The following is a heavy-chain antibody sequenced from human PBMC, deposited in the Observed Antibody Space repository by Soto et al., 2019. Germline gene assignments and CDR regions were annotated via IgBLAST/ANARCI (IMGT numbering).Heavy chain of an antibody. CDR2: INPKSGGT. CDR1: GYTFSGHY. V-gene: IGHV1-2*02. CDR3: ARGLYSSSAYVFDS. Sequence: QVQLVQSGAEVRKPGASVKVSCNVTGYTFSGHYLHWVRQAPGQGLEWMGWINPKSGGTNYAQKFQDRVTMTADTSVSAASMELTSLRYDDTAVFYCARGLYSSSAYVFDSWGQGTLVTVSS. D-gene: IGHD6-13*01. J-gene: IGHJ4*02.